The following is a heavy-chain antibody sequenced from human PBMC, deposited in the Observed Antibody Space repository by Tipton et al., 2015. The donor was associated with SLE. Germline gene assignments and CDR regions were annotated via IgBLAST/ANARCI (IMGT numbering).Heavy chain of an antibody. J-gene: IGHJ3*02. Sequence: LRLSCTVSGGSISSYYWSWIRQPPGKGLEWIGYIYYSGSTNYNPSLKSRVTISVDTSKNQFSLKLSSVTAADTAVYYCARDRAGPGGAFDIWGQGTMATVSS. CDR1: GGSISSYY. V-gene: IGHV4-59*01. CDR2: IYYSGST. CDR3: ARDRAGPGGAFDI. D-gene: IGHD3-10*01.